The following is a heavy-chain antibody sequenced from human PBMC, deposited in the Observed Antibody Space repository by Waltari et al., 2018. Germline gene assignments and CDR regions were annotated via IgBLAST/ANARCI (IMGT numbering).Heavy chain of an antibody. CDR3: ARQLNPRAPYFDL. V-gene: IGHV4-31*03. CDR1: GGPLSSGSYY. CDR2: IHHRGGT. Sequence: QVQLQESGPGLVKPSHTLSLTCIVSGGPLSSGSYYWSWIRQHPGKALEWIGYIHHRGGTLYNPSLESRATIRVDTSKNQLSLRLNSVSAADTAVYYCARQLNPRAPYFDLWGQGALVTVAS. J-gene: IGHJ4*02.